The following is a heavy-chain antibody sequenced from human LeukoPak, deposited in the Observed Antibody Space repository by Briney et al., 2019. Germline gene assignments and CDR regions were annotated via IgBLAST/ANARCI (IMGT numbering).Heavy chain of an antibody. J-gene: IGHJ4*02. V-gene: IGHV4-39*01. CDR2: IHYDGNT. Sequence: SETLSLTCTVSGGSISSSSYSWTWIRQPPGKGLEWIGSIHYDGNTYYKPSLKSRVTISVDTSKNQFSLKLSSVTAADTAVYYCARHRRPRMIVVVITTSTPYFDYWGQGTLVTVSS. CDR1: GGSISSSSYS. CDR3: ARHRRPRMIVVVITTSTPYFDY. D-gene: IGHD3-22*01.